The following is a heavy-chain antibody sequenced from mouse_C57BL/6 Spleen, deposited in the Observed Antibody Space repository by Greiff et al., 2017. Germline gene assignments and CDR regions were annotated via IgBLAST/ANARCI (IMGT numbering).Heavy chain of an antibody. V-gene: IGHV1-55*01. D-gene: IGHD2-4*01. Sequence: QVQLQQPGAELVKPGASVKMSCKASGYTFTSYWITWVKQRPGQGLEWIGDIYPGSGSTNYNEKFKSKATLTVDTSSSTAYMQLSSLTSEDSAVYYCARRDYDEAWFADWGQGTLVTVSA. CDR2: IYPGSGST. CDR3: ARRDYDEAWFAD. J-gene: IGHJ3*01. CDR1: GYTFTSYW.